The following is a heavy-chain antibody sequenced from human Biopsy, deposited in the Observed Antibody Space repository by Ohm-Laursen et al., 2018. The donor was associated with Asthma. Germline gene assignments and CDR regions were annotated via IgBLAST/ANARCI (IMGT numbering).Heavy chain of an antibody. Sequence: SVKASCKASGHNFISFAIHWVRQAPGQRLVWMGWVNTGNGDTKYSQKFQGRVTITRDTSASTAYMELRSLRSEDTATYYCARTYYDFLTGQVKDVFGVWGQGTMVTVSS. J-gene: IGHJ3*01. D-gene: IGHD3-9*01. CDR1: GHNFISFA. V-gene: IGHV1-3*04. CDR3: ARTYYDFLTGQVKDVFGV. CDR2: VNTGNGDT.